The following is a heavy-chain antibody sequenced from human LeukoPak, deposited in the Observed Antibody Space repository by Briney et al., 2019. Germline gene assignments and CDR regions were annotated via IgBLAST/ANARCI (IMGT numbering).Heavy chain of an antibody. CDR3: ARGGGRHYYDSSGYYSSDY. D-gene: IGHD3-22*01. CDR1: GYTFTSYD. V-gene: IGHV1-8*01. Sequence: ASVKVSCKASGYTFTSYDINWVRQATGQGLEWMGWMNPNGGNTGYAQKFQGRVTMTRNTSISTAYMELSSLRSEDTAVYYCARGGGRHYYDSSGYYSSDYWGQGTLVTVSS. CDR2: MNPNGGNT. J-gene: IGHJ4*02.